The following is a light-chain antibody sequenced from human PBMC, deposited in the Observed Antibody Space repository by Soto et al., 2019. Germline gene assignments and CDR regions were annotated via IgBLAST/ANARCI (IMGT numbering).Light chain of an antibody. V-gene: IGKV3-20*01. CDR2: AAS. CDR1: QSVSSSY. J-gene: IGKJ1*01. CDR3: QQYSSSPWT. Sequence: EIVLTQSPGTLSLSPGERVTLSCRASQSVSSSYLAWYQQKPRQAPRLLIYAASSRATGIPDRFSGSGSGTDFTLTISRLEPEDFAVYYCQQYSSSPWTFGQGTKVEIK.